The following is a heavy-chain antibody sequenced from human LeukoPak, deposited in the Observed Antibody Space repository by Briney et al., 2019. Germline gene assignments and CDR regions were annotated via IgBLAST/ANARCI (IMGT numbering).Heavy chain of an antibody. CDR2: IYHSGST. V-gene: IGHV4-38-2*02. Sequence: SETLSLTCTVSGYSISSGYYWGWIRQPPGQGLEWIGSIYHSGSTYYNPSLKSRVTISVDTSKNQFSLKLGSVTAADTAVYYCAGTDYDFWSGSDYWGQGTLVTVSS. J-gene: IGHJ4*02. CDR1: GYSISSGYY. CDR3: AGTDYDFWSGSDY. D-gene: IGHD3-3*01.